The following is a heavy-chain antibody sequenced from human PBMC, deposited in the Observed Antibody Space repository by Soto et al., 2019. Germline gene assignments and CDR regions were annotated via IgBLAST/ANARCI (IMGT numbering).Heavy chain of an antibody. CDR3: AKDHTNYVGNWFDP. Sequence: GGSLRLSCAASGFTFSSYAMSWVRQAPGKGLEWVSAISGNGGSTYYADSAKGRFTISRDNSKNTLYLQMNSLSSEDTAVYYCAKDHTNYVGNWFDPWGQGTLVTVSS. CDR2: ISGNGGST. J-gene: IGHJ5*02. D-gene: IGHD4-4*01. V-gene: IGHV3-23*01. CDR1: GFTFSSYA.